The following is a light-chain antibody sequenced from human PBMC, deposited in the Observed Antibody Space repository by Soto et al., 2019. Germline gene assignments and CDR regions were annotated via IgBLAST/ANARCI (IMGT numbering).Light chain of an antibody. V-gene: IGLV2-14*01. CDR2: DVA. CDR3: SSYTGSNAHVV. Sequence: QSALTQPASVSGSPGQSITISCTGTSSDIGAYNYVSWYQQHPGKAPKLMIYDVANRPSLVYNRFSGSKSGNTASLTISGLQAEDEADYYCSSYTGSNAHVVFGGGTKVTVL. J-gene: IGLJ2*01. CDR1: SSDIGAYNY.